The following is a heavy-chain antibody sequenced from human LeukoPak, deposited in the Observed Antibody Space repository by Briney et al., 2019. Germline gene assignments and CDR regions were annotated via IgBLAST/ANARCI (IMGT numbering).Heavy chain of an antibody. Sequence: QPGGSLRLSCAASGFTFSSYAMSWVRQAPGKGLEGGSAISGSGGSTYYADSVKGRFTISRDNSKNTLYLQMNSLRAEDTAVYYCAKKGEYYEMEDAFDIWGQGTMVTVSS. CDR1: GFTFSSYA. D-gene: IGHD3-22*01. CDR2: ISGSGGST. J-gene: IGHJ3*02. CDR3: AKKGEYYEMEDAFDI. V-gene: IGHV3-23*01.